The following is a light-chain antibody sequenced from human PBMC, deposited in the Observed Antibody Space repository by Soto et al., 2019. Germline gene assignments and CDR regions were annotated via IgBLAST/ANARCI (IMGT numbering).Light chain of an antibody. V-gene: IGLV1-40*01. Sequence: QSVLTQPPSVSGAPGQRVTISCTGSSSNIGAGYDVHWYQQLPGTAPKLLIYSKTKRPSGVPDRFSGSTSGTSASLAITGLQAEDEADYYCQSYDSSLSVVFGGGTQLTVL. CDR2: SKT. CDR3: QSYDSSLSVV. CDR1: SSNIGAGYD. J-gene: IGLJ2*01.